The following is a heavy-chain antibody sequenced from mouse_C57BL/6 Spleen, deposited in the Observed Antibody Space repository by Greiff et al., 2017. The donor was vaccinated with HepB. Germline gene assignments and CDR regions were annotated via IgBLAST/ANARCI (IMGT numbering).Heavy chain of an antibody. CDR3: ARGGSRAYYFDY. CDR2: INPYNGDT. J-gene: IGHJ2*01. V-gene: IGHV1-20*01. D-gene: IGHD3-3*01. CDR1: GYSFTGYF. Sequence: EVKLQESGPELVKPGDSVKISCKASGYSFTGYFMNWVMQSHGKSLEWIGRINPYNGDTFYNQKFKGKATLTVDKSSSTAHMELRSLTSEDSAVYYCARGGSRAYYFDYWGQGTTLTVSS.